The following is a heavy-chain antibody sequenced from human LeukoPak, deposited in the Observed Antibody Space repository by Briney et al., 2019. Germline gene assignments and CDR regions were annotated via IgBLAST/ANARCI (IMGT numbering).Heavy chain of an antibody. CDR2: IYYSGST. V-gene: IGHV4-39*07. D-gene: IGHD4-23*01. CDR3: AREVGPSTVAFDY. J-gene: IGHJ4*02. CDR1: GGSISSSSYY. Sequence: SETLSLTCTVSGGSISSSSYYWGWFRQPPGKGLERIGSIYYSGSTYYNPSLKSRVTISVDTSKNQFSLKLSSVTAADTAVYYCAREVGPSTVAFDYWGQGTLVTVSS.